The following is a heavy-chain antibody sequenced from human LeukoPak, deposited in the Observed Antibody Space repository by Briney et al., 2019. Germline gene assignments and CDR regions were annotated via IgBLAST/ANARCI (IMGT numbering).Heavy chain of an antibody. J-gene: IGHJ4*02. CDR1: GYSISSGYY. D-gene: IGHD6-13*01. CDR2: IYHSGST. CDR3: ASIAAAAGGPGY. Sequence: SETLSLTCTVSGYSISSGYYWGWIRQPPGKGREWIGSIYHSGSTYYNPSLKSRVTISVDTSKNQFSLKLSSVTAADTAVYYCASIAAAAGGPGYWGPGTLVTVS. V-gene: IGHV4-38-2*02.